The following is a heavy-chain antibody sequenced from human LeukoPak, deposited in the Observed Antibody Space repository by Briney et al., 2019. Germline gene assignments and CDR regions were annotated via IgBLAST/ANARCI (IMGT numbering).Heavy chain of an antibody. Sequence: GGSLRLSCAASGFTFSAYGMSWFRQAPGKGLEWVSAITYSSGNTYYADSVKGRFTISRDNSKNTLYLQMNSLRTEDTALYYCAKDGTGCGGDCYSDYWGQGTLVTVSS. CDR3: AKDGTGCGGDCYSDY. J-gene: IGHJ4*02. D-gene: IGHD2-21*02. CDR1: GFTFSAYG. CDR2: ITYSSGNT. V-gene: IGHV3-23*01.